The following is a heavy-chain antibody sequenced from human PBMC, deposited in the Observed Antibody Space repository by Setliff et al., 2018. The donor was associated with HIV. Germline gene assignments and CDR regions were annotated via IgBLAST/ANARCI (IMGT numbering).Heavy chain of an antibody. CDR2: IIRVFETA. CDR1: GGTFSSYA. V-gene: IGHV1-69*13. CDR3: ARVFSSYGMDV. D-gene: IGHD3-3*01. J-gene: IGHJ6*02. Sequence: ASVKVSCKASGGTFSSYAVSWVRQAPGQGLEWMGAIIRVFETANYAQKFQGRVTITADESTSTAYMELSSLRSEDTAEYYCARVFSSYGMDVWGQGTTVTVSS.